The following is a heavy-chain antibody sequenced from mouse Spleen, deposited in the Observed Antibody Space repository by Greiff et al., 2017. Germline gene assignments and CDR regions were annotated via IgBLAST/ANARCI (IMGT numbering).Heavy chain of an antibody. D-gene: IGHD4-1*01. CDR3: AKRRTGTIFAY. CDR2: ISSGSSTI. J-gene: IGHJ3*01. Sequence: EVMLVESGGGLVKPGGSLKLSCAASGFTFSDYGMHWVRQAPEKGLEWVAYISSGSSTIYYADTVKGRFTISRDNAKNTLFLQMTSLRSEDTAMYYCAKRRTGTIFAYWGQGTLVTVSA. V-gene: IGHV5-17*01. CDR1: GFTFSDYG.